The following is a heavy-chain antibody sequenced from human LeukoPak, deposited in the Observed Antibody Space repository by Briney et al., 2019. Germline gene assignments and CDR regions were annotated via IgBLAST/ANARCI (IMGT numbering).Heavy chain of an antibody. J-gene: IGHJ3*02. D-gene: IGHD3-22*01. Sequence: GGSLRLSCAASGFTFSNAWMSWVRQAPGKGLEWVGRIKSKTDGGTTDYAASVKGRFTISRDDSKNTLYLQMNSLKTEDTAVYYCTTDRITMMEGDDAFDIWGQGTMVTVSS. CDR3: TTDRITMMEGDDAFDI. V-gene: IGHV3-15*01. CDR1: GFTFSNAW. CDR2: IKSKTDGGTT.